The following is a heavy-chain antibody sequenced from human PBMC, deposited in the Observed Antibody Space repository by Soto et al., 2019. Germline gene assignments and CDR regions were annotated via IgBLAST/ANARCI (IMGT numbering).Heavy chain of an antibody. V-gene: IGHV3-66*01. CDR3: SRDYDYIWGPVGAFDI. CDR1: GFTVSSKN. CDR2: IQSGGTT. D-gene: IGHD3-16*01. J-gene: IGHJ3*02. Sequence: GGSLRLSCAASGFTVSSKNMSWVRQAPGKGLEWVSPIQSGGTTYYADSVKGRFTISRDSSENTLHLQMNSLRAGDTAVYYCSRDYDYIWGPVGAFDIWGQGTMGTVSS.